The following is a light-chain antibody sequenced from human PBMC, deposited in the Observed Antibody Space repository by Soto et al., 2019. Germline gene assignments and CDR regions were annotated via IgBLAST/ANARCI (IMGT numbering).Light chain of an antibody. CDR1: QSISSW. Sequence: DIQMTQSPSTLSASVGDRVTITCRASQSISSWLAWYQQKXXXAPKLLIYDASSLESGVPSRFSGSGSGTEFTLTISSLQPDDFATYYCQQYNSYWYTFGQGTKLEIK. CDR3: QQYNSYWYT. CDR2: DAS. J-gene: IGKJ2*01. V-gene: IGKV1-5*01.